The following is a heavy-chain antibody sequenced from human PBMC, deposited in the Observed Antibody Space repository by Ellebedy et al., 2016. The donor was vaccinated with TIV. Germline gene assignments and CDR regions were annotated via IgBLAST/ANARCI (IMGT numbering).Heavy chain of an antibody. D-gene: IGHD3-22*01. CDR3: VLDGVSGDSSGYVH. CDR2: ISGYNGNT. CDR1: GYTFTDYG. Sequence: ASVKVSCXASGYTFTDYGISWVRQAPGQGPEWMAWISGYNGNTNYAQKLQGRVTMTTDTSATTAYMELRSLRYDDTAVYYCVLDGVSGDSSGYVHWGQGTLVTVSS. J-gene: IGHJ4*02. V-gene: IGHV1-18*04.